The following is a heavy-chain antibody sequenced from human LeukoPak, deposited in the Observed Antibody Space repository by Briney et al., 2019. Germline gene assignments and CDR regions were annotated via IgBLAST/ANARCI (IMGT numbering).Heavy chain of an antibody. J-gene: IGHJ4*02. CDR3: ARGGYSYGYDDDFEY. CDR2: IYNSGST. Sequence: PSETLSLKCTVSSGSISSHYWSWIRQPPGKALEWIGYIYNSGSTNDNPSFKSRVTMSVDTSTNQFSLKLTSVTAAGTAVYYCARGGYSYGYDDDFEYWGQGILVTVSS. V-gene: IGHV4-59*11. CDR1: SGSISSHY. D-gene: IGHD5-18*01.